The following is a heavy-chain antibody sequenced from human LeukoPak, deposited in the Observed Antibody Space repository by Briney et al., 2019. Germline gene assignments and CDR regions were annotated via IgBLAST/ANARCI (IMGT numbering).Heavy chain of an antibody. D-gene: IGHD3-16*01. CDR1: GGTFSSYA. J-gene: IGHJ4*02. Sequence: ASVKVSRKASGGTFSSYAISWVRQAPGQGLEWMGRIIPILGIANYAQKFQGRVTITADKSTSTAYMELSSLRSEDTAVYYCAREWGDSSDYYFDYWGQGTLVTVSS. CDR3: AREWGDSSDYYFDY. CDR2: IIPILGIA. V-gene: IGHV1-69*04.